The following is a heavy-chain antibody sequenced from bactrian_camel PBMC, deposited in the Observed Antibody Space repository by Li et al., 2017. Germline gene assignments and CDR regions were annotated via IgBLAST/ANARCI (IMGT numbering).Heavy chain of an antibody. CDR1: GYTYSSNY. D-gene: IGHD4*01. V-gene: IGHV3-2*01. CDR2: IYSDGNNT. CDR3: AKCGLGSDYSLGESD. Sequence: QLVESGGGSVQAGGSLRLSCAASGYTYSSNYMGWFRQAPGKGLEWVSGIYSDGNNTDYADFVKGRFTVSRDNAKNMVHLQMNSLKSEDTGMFYCAKCGLGSDYSLGESDWGQGTQVTVS. J-gene: IGHJ4*01.